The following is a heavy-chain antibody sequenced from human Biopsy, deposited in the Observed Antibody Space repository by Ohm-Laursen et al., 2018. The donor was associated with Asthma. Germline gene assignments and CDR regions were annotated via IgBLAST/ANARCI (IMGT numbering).Heavy chain of an antibody. J-gene: IGHJ3*02. V-gene: IGHV3-33*01. CDR3: ARSQWELLRGAAFDI. Sequence: SLTLSCASSGISFRTYGKHWVRQAQGKGLERVGLIWLDGSNKYYADAVKSRFTISRVNSNNTLYLQMSSLRAEDTALYYCARSQWELLRGAAFDIWGQGTMVTVAS. D-gene: IGHD1-26*01. CDR1: GISFRTYG. CDR2: IWLDGSNK.